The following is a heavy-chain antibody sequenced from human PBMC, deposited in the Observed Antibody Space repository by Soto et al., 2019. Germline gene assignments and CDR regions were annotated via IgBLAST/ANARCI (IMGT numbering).Heavy chain of an antibody. CDR3: ARNWNYAFDY. CDR2: ISNDGSNK. V-gene: IGHV3-30*04. Sequence: GGSLRLSCAASGFTFSSYAIHWVRQAPGKGLEWLALISNDGSNKYYADSVKGRFTISRDNSKNTLYLQVNSLRAEDTAVYYCARNWNYAFDYSGEGTIVTVYS. J-gene: IGHJ4*02. CDR1: GFTFSSYA. D-gene: IGHD1-7*01.